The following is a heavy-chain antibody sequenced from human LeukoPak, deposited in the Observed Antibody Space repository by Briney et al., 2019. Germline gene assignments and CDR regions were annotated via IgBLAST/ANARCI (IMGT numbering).Heavy chain of an antibody. Sequence: PGGSLRLSCAASGFNFDDYGMSWVRQAPGKGLEWVSGINWNGGSTGYADSVKGRFTISRDNAKNSLYLQMNSLRAEDTALYYCARDRITIFGVVIDYWGQGTLVTVSS. J-gene: IGHJ4*02. CDR3: ARDRITIFGVVIDY. CDR2: INWNGGST. D-gene: IGHD3-3*01. CDR1: GFNFDDYG. V-gene: IGHV3-20*04.